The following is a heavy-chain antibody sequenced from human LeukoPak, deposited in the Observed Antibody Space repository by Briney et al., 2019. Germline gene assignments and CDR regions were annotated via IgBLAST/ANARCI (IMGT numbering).Heavy chain of an antibody. CDR3: ARVAAGTFPFDY. J-gene: IGHJ4*02. Sequence: ASVKVSCKTSGYTFIGHYIHWVRQAPGQGLEWMGWISAYNGNTNYAQKLQGRVTMTTDTSTSTAYMELRSLRSDDTAVYYCARVAAGTFPFDYWGQGTLVTVSS. V-gene: IGHV1-18*04. D-gene: IGHD6-13*01. CDR2: ISAYNGNT. CDR1: GYTFIGHY.